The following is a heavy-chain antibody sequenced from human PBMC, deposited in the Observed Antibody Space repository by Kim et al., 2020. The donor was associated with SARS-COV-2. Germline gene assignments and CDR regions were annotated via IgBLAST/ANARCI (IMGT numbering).Heavy chain of an antibody. D-gene: IGHD3-9*01. CDR2: INHSGST. CDR3: ARWSDVLRYFDWFS. CDR1: GGSFSGYY. V-gene: IGHV4-34*01. J-gene: IGHJ5*02. Sequence: SETLSLTCAVYGGSFSGYYWSWIRQPPGKGLEWIGEINHSGSTNYNPSLKSRVTISVDRYKKQFSLKLSSVTAADTAVYYCARWSDVLRYFDWFSWGQGTLVTVSS.